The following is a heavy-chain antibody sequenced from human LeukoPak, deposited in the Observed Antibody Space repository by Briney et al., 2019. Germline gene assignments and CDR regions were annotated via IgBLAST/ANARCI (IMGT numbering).Heavy chain of an antibody. CDR1: GGSLSSYF. CDR3: ARMVRRVVRLSIGRSSDYATGYYFDY. J-gene: IGHJ4*02. D-gene: IGHD5-12*01. V-gene: IGHV4-59*08. Sequence: SETLSLTCTVSGGSLSSYFWSWIRQPPGKGLEWIGYIHNSATTNCNPSLKSRVTISVDTSKNQFSLKLSSVTAADTAVYYCARMVRRVVRLSIGRSSDYATGYYFDYWGQGTLVTVSS. CDR2: IHNSATT.